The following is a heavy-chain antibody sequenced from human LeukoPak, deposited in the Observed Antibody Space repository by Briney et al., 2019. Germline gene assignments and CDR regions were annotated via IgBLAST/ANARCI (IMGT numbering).Heavy chain of an antibody. CDR1: GFTFDNFP. J-gene: IGHJ4*02. CDR3: AKEWVDGSGKYYQGFDY. D-gene: IGHD3-10*01. CDR2: ISYDGSNK. V-gene: IGHV3-30-3*01. Sequence: PGGSLRLSCAASGFTFDNFPLHWVRQAPGKGLEWVAVISYDGSNKYYADSVKGRFTISRDNSKNTLYLQLNSLRPEDTAVYYCAKEWVDGSGKYYQGFDYWGQGTLVTVSS.